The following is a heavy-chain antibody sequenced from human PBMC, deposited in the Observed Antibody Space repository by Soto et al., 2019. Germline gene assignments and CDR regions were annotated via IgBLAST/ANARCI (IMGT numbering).Heavy chain of an antibody. D-gene: IGHD2-2*01. CDR3: ARGVRYRLPNKEDYYYYYMDV. Sequence: SVKVSCKASGGTFSSYAISWVRQAPGQGLEWMGGIIPISAKASYAQQFQGRVTMTGDASIDTAYLELSSLRSEDTAVYYCARGVRYRLPNKEDYYYYYMDVWGKGTTVTVSS. J-gene: IGHJ6*03. CDR1: GGTFSSYA. V-gene: IGHV1-69*13. CDR2: IIPISAKA.